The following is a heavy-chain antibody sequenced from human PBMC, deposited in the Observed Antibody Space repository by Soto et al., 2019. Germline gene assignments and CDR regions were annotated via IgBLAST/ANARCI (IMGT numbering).Heavy chain of an antibody. CDR3: ATVDSGSHYRPLGY. D-gene: IGHD1-26*01. CDR1: GYTRTELS. J-gene: IGHJ4*02. CDR2: FDPEYGET. V-gene: IGHV1-24*01. Sequence: ASVKVSCKVSGYTRTELSMHWVRQAPGKGLEWMGGFDPEYGETIYAQKFQGRVTMTEDTSTDTAYMELSSLRSEDTAVYYCATVDSGSHYRPLGYWSQGTLVTVSS.